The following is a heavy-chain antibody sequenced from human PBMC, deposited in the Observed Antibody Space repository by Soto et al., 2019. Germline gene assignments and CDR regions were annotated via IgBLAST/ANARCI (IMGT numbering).Heavy chain of an antibody. D-gene: IGHD6-19*01. CDR2: IYYSGST. Sequence: SETLSLTCTVSGGSISSSSYYWGWIRQPPGKGLEWIGSIYYSGSTYYNPSLKSRVTISVDTSKNQFSLKLSSVTAADTAVYYCARHGIAVAENYYYYGMDVWGQGTTVTVS. CDR1: GGSISSSSYY. CDR3: ARHGIAVAENYYYYGMDV. J-gene: IGHJ6*02. V-gene: IGHV4-39*01.